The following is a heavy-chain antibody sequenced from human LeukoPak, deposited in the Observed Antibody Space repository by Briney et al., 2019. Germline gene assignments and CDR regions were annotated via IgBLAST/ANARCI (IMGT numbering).Heavy chain of an antibody. CDR1: GGSISSYY. J-gene: IGHJ6*03. D-gene: IGHD5-18*01. CDR3: ARGAYSYEKTYNYYYMDV. Sequence: DPSETLSLTCTVSGGSISSYYWSWIRQPPGKGLEWIGYIYYSGSTNYNPSLQSRVTISVDTSKNQFSLKLSSVTAADTAVYYCARGAYSYEKTYNYYYMDVWGKGTTVTVSS. CDR2: IYYSGST. V-gene: IGHV4-59*01.